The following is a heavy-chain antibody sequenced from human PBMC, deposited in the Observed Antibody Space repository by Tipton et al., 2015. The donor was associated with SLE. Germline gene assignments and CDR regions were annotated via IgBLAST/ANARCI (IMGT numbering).Heavy chain of an antibody. CDR3: VRDRRSLQWFFDY. J-gene: IGHJ4*02. V-gene: IGHV4-39*07. D-gene: IGHD3-3*01. CDR2: IYYTGTTT. CDR1: GGSVSSIGKY. Sequence: TLSLTCTVSGGSVSSIGKYWAWFRHPPGKGLEWFGSIYYTGTTTYYNSFLKSRVTLSVDTSKNQFSLRLTSVIAADTAVYYCVRDRRSLQWFFDYWGKGLMVTVSS.